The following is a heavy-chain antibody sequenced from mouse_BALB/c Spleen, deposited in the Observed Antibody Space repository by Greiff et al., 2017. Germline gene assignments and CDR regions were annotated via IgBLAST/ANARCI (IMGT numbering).Heavy chain of an antibody. CDR1: GFSLTSYG. CDR3: ARDQGYDDPYYAMDY. J-gene: IGHJ4*01. Sequence: QVQLKESGPGLVAPSQSLSITCTVSGFSLTSYGVHWVRQPPGKGLEWLGVIWAGGSTNYNSALMSRLSISKDNSKSQVFLKMNSLQTDDTAMYYCARDQGYDDPYYAMDYWCQGTSVTVSS. D-gene: IGHD2-14*01. CDR2: IWAGGST. V-gene: IGHV2-9*02.